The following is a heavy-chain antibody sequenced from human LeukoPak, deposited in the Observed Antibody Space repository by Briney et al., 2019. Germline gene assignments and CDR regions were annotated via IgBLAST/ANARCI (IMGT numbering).Heavy chain of an antibody. D-gene: IGHD2-2*01. J-gene: IGHJ4*02. CDR1: GFTFSGYW. Sequence: GGSLRLSCEASGFTFSGYWMNWVRQAPGKGLEWVASIKQDGSEKYYVDTVKGRFTISRDNSKNSLYLQLDSLRVEDAAVYYCARRKPAVNPFYFDHWGQGTLVTVSS. V-gene: IGHV3-7*03. CDR2: IKQDGSEK. CDR3: ARRKPAVNPFYFDH.